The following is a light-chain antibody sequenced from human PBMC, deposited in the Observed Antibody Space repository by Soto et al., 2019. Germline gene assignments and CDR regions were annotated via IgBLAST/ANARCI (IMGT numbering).Light chain of an antibody. V-gene: IGKV3-15*01. CDR2: GAS. Sequence: EIVMTQSPATLSVSPGERATLSCRASQSVSSNLAWYQQKPGQAPRLLIYGASTRATGIPARFSGSGSGTEFTLTVSSRQSEEFAVYYCQQYDYWPQLIFGGGTKVEIK. CDR1: QSVSSN. CDR3: QQYDYWPQLI. J-gene: IGKJ4*01.